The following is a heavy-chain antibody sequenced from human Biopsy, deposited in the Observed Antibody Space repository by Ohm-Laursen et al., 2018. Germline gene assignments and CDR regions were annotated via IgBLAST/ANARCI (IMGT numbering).Heavy chain of an antibody. V-gene: IGHV3-30*18. D-gene: IGHD3-22*01. CDR2: ISYDGSKK. CDR3: AKIAFDRSGANTMRDY. Sequence: SLRLSCAASGFIFSSYAMHWVRQAPGKGLQWVAFISYDGSKKDYGDSVKGRFTISRDNSKNTLYLQMNNLRAEDTAVYYCAKIAFDRSGANTMRDYWGQGTLVTVFS. CDR1: GFIFSSYA. J-gene: IGHJ4*02.